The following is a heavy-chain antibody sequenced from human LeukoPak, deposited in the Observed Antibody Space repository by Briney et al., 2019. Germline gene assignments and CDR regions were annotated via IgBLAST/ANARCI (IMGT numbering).Heavy chain of an antibody. V-gene: IGHV1-46*01. CDR3: ARSPGYCSGGSCYGHNWFDP. J-gene: IGHJ5*02. D-gene: IGHD2-15*01. CDR2: VSPSGGTT. CDR1: GYTFTSYY. Sequence: ASVKVSCKASGYTFTSYYMHWVRQAPGQGLEWMGIVSPSGGTTSYAQKFQGRVTMTSDTSTSTVYMELSSLRSEDTAAYYCARSPGYCSGGSCYGHNWFDPWGQGTLVTVSS.